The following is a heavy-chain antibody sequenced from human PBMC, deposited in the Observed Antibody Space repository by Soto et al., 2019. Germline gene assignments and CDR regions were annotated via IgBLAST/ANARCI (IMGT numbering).Heavy chain of an antibody. D-gene: IGHD6-19*01. Sequence: GSLRLSCEASGFTFTRHSMTLVRQAPGKGLEWVSSISSHGRDIFYADSVKGRFTISRDNAKDSMHLQMNSLTGEDSAVYYCARGAALAGKLDLWGQGTLVTVSS. CDR1: GFTFTRHS. CDR2: ISSHGRDI. V-gene: IGHV3-21*06. J-gene: IGHJ4*02. CDR3: ARGAALAGKLDL.